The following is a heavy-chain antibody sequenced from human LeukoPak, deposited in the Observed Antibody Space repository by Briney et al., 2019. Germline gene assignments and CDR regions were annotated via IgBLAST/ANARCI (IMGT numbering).Heavy chain of an antibody. J-gene: IGHJ6*02. CDR1: GYTFTSYD. D-gene: IGHD3-10*01. Sequence: GASVKVSCKASGYTFTSYDINWVRQATGQGLEWMGWMNPNSGNTGYAQEFQGRVTMTRNTSISTAYMELSSLRSEDTAVYYCARSFGGYDPGYYGMDVWGQGTTVTVSS. V-gene: IGHV1-8*01. CDR3: ARSFGGYDPGYYGMDV. CDR2: MNPNSGNT.